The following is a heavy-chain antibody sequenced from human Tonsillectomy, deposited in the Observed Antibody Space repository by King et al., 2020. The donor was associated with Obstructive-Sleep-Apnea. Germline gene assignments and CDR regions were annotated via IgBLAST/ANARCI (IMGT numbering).Heavy chain of an antibody. Sequence: QLQESGPGLVKPSETLSLTCTVSGGSISSYYWSWIRQPPGKGLEWIGYIYYSGSTNYNPSLKSRVTISVDTSKNQFSLKLSSVTAADTAVYYCARRYGSGYCSSTSCPPPHWFDPWGQGTLVTVSS. J-gene: IGHJ5*02. CDR1: GGSISSYY. CDR2: IYYSGST. D-gene: IGHD2-2*01. CDR3: ARRYGSGYCSSTSCPPPHWFDP. V-gene: IGHV4-59*08.